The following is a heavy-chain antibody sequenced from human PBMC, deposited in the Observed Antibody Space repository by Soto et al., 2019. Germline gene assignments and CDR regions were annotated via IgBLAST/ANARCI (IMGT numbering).Heavy chain of an antibody. CDR3: ARHYVSDCSSTSCSYSWFDP. V-gene: IGHV1-69*13. Sequence: SVKVSCKASGGTFSSYAISWVRQAPGQGLEWMGGIIPIFGTANYAQKFQGRVTITADESTSTAYMELSSLRSEDTAVYYCARHYVSDCSSTSCSYSWFDPWGQGTLVTVSS. CDR2: IIPIFGTA. CDR1: GGTFSSYA. D-gene: IGHD2-2*01. J-gene: IGHJ5*02.